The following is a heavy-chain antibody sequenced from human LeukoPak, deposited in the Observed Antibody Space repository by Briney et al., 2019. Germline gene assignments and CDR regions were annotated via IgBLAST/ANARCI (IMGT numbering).Heavy chain of an antibody. CDR3: ARPLSTSGSFALDY. J-gene: IGHJ4*02. V-gene: IGHV1-24*01. D-gene: IGHD3-16*01. CDR1: GYTLTELS. Sequence: ASVKVSCKVSGYTLTELSMHWVRQAPGKGLEWMGGFDPEDGETIYAQKFQGRVTMTEDTSTDTAYMELSSLRSEDTAVYYCARPLSTSGSFALDYWGQGTLVTVSS. CDR2: FDPEDGET.